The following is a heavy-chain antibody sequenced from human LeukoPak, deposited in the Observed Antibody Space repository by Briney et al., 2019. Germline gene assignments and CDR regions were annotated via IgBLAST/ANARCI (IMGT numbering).Heavy chain of an antibody. J-gene: IGHJ5*02. CDR3: AKDRYGDYLNWFDP. CDR2: ISGSGGST. Sequence: GGSLRLSCAASGFTFSSYSMNWVRQAPGKGLEWVSAISGSGGSTYYADSVKGRFTISRDNSKNTLYLQMNSLRAEDTAVYYCAKDRYGDYLNWFDPWGQGTLVTVSS. D-gene: IGHD4-17*01. CDR1: GFTFSSYS. V-gene: IGHV3-23*01.